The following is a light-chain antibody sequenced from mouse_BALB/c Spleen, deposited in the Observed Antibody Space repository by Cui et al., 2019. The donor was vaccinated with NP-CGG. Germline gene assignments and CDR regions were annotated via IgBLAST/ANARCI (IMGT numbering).Light chain of an antibody. CDR3: ALWYSNHWV. J-gene: IGLJ1*01. CDR1: TGVVTTSNY. CDR2: GTN. Sequence: GVVCQESVLTTSPGETVTLTCRSSTGVVTTSNYANWVQEKPDHLFTGLIGGTNNRAPGVPARFSGSLIGDKAALTITGAQTEDEAIYFCALWYSNHWVFGGGTKLTVL. V-gene: IGLV1*01.